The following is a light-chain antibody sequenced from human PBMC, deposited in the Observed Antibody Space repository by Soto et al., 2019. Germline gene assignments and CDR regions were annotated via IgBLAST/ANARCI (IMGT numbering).Light chain of an antibody. Sequence: EIVLTHSPGTLSLSPGERATLSRSASQSVSSSYLAWYQQKPGQAPRLLIYDASNRATGIPARFSGSGSGTDFTLTISSLEPEDFAVYYCQQRTNWLTFGGGTKVDIK. CDR2: DAS. V-gene: IGKV3-11*01. J-gene: IGKJ4*01. CDR1: QSVSSSY. CDR3: QQRTNWLT.